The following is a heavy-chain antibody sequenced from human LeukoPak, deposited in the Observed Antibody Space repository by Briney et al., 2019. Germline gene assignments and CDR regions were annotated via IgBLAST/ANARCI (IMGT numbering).Heavy chain of an antibody. CDR3: AGDSSGTIPEDY. D-gene: IGHD3-22*01. V-gene: IGHV4-34*01. CDR1: GGSFSGYY. J-gene: IGHJ4*02. CDR2: INHSGST. Sequence: SETLSLTCAVYGGSFSGYYWSWIRQPPGKGLEWIGEINHSGSTNYNPSPKSRVTISVDTSKNQFSLKLSSVTAADTAVYYCAGDSSGTIPEDYWGQGTLVTVSS.